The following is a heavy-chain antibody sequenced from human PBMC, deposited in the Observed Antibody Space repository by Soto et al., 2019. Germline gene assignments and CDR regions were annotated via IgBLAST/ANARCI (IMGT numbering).Heavy chain of an antibody. CDR1: GFTFSSYA. J-gene: IGHJ5*02. D-gene: IGHD2-15*01. Sequence: GGSLRLSCAASGFTFSSYAMSWVRQAPGKGLEWVSAISGSGGSTYYADSVKGRFTISRDNSKNTLYLQMNSLRAEDTAVYYCAKVPHAMVVPLVAATRGWWFDPWGQGTLVTVSS. V-gene: IGHV3-23*01. CDR2: ISGSGGST. CDR3: AKVPHAMVVPLVAATRGWWFDP.